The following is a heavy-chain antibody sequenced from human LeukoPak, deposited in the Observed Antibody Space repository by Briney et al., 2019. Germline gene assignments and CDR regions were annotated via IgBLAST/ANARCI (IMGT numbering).Heavy chain of an antibody. J-gene: IGHJ5*02. Sequence: GRSLRLSCAASGFTFSSYAMHWVRQAPGKGLEWVAVISYDGSNKYYADSVKGRFTISRDNSKNTLYLQMNSLRAEDTAVYYCAKDQSRIVVVVAAAWFDPWGQGTLVTVSS. CDR2: ISYDGSNK. D-gene: IGHD2-15*01. CDR3: AKDQSRIVVVVAAAWFDP. V-gene: IGHV3-30-3*01. CDR1: GFTFSSYA.